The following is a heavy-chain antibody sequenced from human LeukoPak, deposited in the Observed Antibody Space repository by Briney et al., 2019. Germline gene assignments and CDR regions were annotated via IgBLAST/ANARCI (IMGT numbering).Heavy chain of an antibody. J-gene: IGHJ4*02. CDR2: INHSGST. Sequence: SETLSLTCAAYGGSFSGYYWSWIRQPPGKGLEWIGEINHSGSTNYNPSLKSRVTISVDTSKNQFSLKLSSVTAADTAVYYCARSAVAGTHTPFDYWGQGTLVTVSS. V-gene: IGHV4-34*01. D-gene: IGHD6-19*01. CDR1: GGSFSGYY. CDR3: ARSAVAGTHTPFDY.